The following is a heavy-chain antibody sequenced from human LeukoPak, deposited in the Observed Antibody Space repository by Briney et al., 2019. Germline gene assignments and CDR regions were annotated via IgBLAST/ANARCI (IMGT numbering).Heavy chain of an antibody. V-gene: IGHV3-7*01. D-gene: IGHD6-13*01. CDR1: GFTFSSYW. CDR3: VRDGNSEEGRAFDI. CDR2: IKEDGSEK. Sequence: GGSLRLSCAASGFTFSSYWMSWVRQAPGKGLEWVAQIKEDGSEKYYVDSVRGRFSISRDNAKNSQYLEMNSLRAEDSAVYYCVRDGNSEEGRAFDIWGQGTMVAVSS. J-gene: IGHJ3*02.